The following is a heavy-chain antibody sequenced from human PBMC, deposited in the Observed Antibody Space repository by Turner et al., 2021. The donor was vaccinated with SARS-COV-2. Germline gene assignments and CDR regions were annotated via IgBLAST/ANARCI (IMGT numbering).Heavy chain of an antibody. J-gene: IGHJ6*02. CDR2: FDPEDGET. D-gene: IGHD6-19*01. CDR1: GHILTELS. Sequence: QVQLVQSGAAVKKPGASVKVYCRVSGHILTELSMHWVRQAPGKGLEWMGGFDPEDGETIYAQKFQGRVTMTEDTSTDTAYMELSSLRSEDTAVYYCATGVAVTGTPSEYYYYYGMDVWGQGTTVTVSS. V-gene: IGHV1-24*01. CDR3: ATGVAVTGTPSEYYYYYGMDV.